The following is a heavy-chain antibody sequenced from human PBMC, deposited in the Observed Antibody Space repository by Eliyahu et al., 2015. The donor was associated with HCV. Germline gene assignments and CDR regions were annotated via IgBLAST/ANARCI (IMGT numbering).Heavy chain of an antibody. CDR3: ARDYYDSSGPIDY. V-gene: IGHV4-39*02. D-gene: IGHD3-22*01. CDR2: IYYSGGX. CDR1: GAAXSXSSYY. Sequence: QLQLQESGPGPVKPSETRSLXCTVXGAAXSXSSYYXXWIRQPPGKGLEWIGSIYYSGGXYYNPSLKSRVTISVDTSKNQFSLKLSSVTAADTAVYYCARDYYDSSGPIDYWGQGTLVTVSS. J-gene: IGHJ4*02.